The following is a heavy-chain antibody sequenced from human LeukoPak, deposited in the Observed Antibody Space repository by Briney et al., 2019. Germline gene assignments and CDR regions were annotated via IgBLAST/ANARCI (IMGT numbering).Heavy chain of an antibody. CDR2: IYYSGST. Sequence: PSETLSLTCIVSGGSISSYYWSWIRQPPGKGLEWIGYIYYSGSTNYNPSLKSRVTMSVDTSKNQFSLKLTSVTAADTAVYYCARQVYYHNRPAYDYWGQGTLVTVSS. V-gene: IGHV4-59*08. CDR1: GGSISSYY. CDR3: ARQVYYHNRPAYDY. D-gene: IGHD1-14*01. J-gene: IGHJ4*02.